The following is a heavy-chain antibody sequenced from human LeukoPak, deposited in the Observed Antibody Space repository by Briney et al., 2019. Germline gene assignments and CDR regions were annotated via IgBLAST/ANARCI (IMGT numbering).Heavy chain of an antibody. J-gene: IGHJ4*02. Sequence: GASVKVSCKASGGTFSSYAISWVRQAPGQGLEWMGRIIPILGIANYAQKFQGRVTITADKSTSTAYMELSSLRSEDTAVYYCARDKDPMIPLQFLVDWGQGTLVTVSS. CDR1: GGTFSSYA. CDR3: ARDKDPMIPLQFLVD. V-gene: IGHV1-69*04. D-gene: IGHD3-16*01. CDR2: IIPILGIA.